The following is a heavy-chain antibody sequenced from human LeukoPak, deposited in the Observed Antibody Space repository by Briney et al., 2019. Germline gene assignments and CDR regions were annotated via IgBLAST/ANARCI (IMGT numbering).Heavy chain of an antibody. V-gene: IGHV4-39*07. CDR1: GGSISRSSYY. D-gene: IGHD3-3*01. J-gene: IGHJ5*02. CDR2: IYYSGST. CDR3: ARERLDFWSGYYIRWFDP. Sequence: SETLSLTCTVSGGSISRSSYYWGWIRQPPGKELEWIGSIYYSGSTYYNPSLKSRVTISVDTSKNQFSLKLSSVTAADTAVYYCARERLDFWSGYYIRWFDPWGQGTLVTVSS.